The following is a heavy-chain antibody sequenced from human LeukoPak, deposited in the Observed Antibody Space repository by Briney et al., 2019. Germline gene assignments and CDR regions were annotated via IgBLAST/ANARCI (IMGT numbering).Heavy chain of an antibody. V-gene: IGHV3-33*01. CDR2: IWYDGSNK. J-gene: IGHJ4*02. Sequence: GGSLRLSCAASGFTFSSYGMHWVRQAPGKGLEWVAIIWYDGSNKYYADSVKGRFTISRDNSKNTLYLQMNSLRAEDTAVYYCARVRGDDKYSSGWYLDYWGQGTLVTVSS. CDR1: GFTFSSYG. D-gene: IGHD6-19*01. CDR3: ARVRGDDKYSSGWYLDY.